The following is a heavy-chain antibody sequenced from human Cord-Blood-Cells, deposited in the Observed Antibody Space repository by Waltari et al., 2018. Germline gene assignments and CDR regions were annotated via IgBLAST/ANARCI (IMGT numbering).Heavy chain of an antibody. CDR3: ARGTVLRFLEWLFDY. V-gene: IGHV4-34*01. CDR2: INHSGST. J-gene: IGHJ4*02. D-gene: IGHD3-3*01. Sequence: QVQLQQWGAGLLKPSETLSLTCAVAGWSCSGYYWSWIRQPPGKGLEWIGEINHSGSTNYNPSLKSRVTISVDTSKNQFSLKLSSVTAADTAVYYCARGTVLRFLEWLFDYWGQGTLVTVSS. CDR1: GWSCSGYY.